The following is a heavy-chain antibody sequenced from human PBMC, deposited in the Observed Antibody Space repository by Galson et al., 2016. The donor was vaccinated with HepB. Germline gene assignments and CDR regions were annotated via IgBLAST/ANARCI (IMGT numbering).Heavy chain of an antibody. CDR2: ISDGGTA. CDR3: ARVSGPWVGVPAAKVYFDF. V-gene: IGHV3-23*01. D-gene: IGHD2-2*01. Sequence: SLRLSCAASGFTFKYHAMSWVRQAPGSGLEWVAVISDGGTAHYADSVKGRFTISRDNSKNTVYLQMDSLRAADRAEYYCARVSGPWVGVPAAKVYFDFWGQGTLVIVSS. J-gene: IGHJ4*02. CDR1: GFTFKYHA.